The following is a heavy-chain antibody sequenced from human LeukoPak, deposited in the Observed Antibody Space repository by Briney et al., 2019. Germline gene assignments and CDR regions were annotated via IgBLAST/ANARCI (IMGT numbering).Heavy chain of an antibody. J-gene: IGHJ6*03. CDR1: GGSFSSYY. CDR2: IYTSGST. D-gene: IGHD6-13*01. V-gene: IGHV4-4*07. Sequence: PSETLSLTCTVSGGSFSSYYWSWIRQPAGKGLEWIGRIYTSGSTNYNPSLKSRVTMSVDTSKNQFSLKLSSVTAADTAVYYCAREGYSSSWYAAYYYYMDVWGKGTTVTVSS. CDR3: AREGYSSSWYAAYYYYMDV.